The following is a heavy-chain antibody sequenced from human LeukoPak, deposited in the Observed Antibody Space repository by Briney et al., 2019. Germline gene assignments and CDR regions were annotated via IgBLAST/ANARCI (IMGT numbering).Heavy chain of an antibody. CDR1: GFTFDDYT. D-gene: IGHD6-19*01. V-gene: IGHV3-43*01. Sequence: PGGSLRLSCVASGFTFDDYTMHWVRQAPGKGLEWVSLISWDDGTTYYADSVKGRFTISRDNSKNSLYLQMNSLRTEDTALYYCARGEGSGWYAVDYWGQGTLVTVSS. J-gene: IGHJ4*02. CDR2: ISWDDGTT. CDR3: ARGEGSGWYAVDY.